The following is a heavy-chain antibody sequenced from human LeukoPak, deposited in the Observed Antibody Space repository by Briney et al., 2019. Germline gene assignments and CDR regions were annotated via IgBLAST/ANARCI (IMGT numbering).Heavy chain of an antibody. J-gene: IGHJ6*03. CDR2: ISSSSSYI. V-gene: IGHV3-21*01. D-gene: IGHD3-3*01. Sequence: GGSLRLSCAASGFTFSSYSMNWVRQAPGKGLEWVSSISSSSSYIYYADSVKGRFTISRDNAKNSLYLQMNSLRAEDTAVYYCASYTDDYDFWSPWYYYYIDVWGKGTTVTVSS. CDR3: ASYTDDYDFWSPWYYYYIDV. CDR1: GFTFSSYS.